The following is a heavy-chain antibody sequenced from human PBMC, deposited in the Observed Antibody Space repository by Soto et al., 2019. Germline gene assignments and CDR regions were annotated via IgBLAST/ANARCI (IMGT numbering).Heavy chain of an antibody. CDR2: VSKSGYT. Sequence: GGSLRLSCAVSGFYFNNYGINWVRQPPGKGLEWVSSVSKSGYTYYSDSVKGRFTISRDNAKNSVSLQMNSLRAEDTAVYYCARDQTYDFWSGYPATFDPWGQGTLVTVSS. CDR3: ARDQTYDFWSGYPATFDP. J-gene: IGHJ5*02. D-gene: IGHD3-3*01. CDR1: GFYFNNYG. V-gene: IGHV3-21*01.